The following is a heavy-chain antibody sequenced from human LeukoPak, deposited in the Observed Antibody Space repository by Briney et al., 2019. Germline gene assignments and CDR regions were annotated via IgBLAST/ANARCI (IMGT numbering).Heavy chain of an antibody. V-gene: IGHV1-69*13. Sequence: ASVKVSCKASGGTFSSYAISWVRQAPGQGLEWMGGIIPIFGTANYAQKFQGRVTITADESTSTAYMELSSLRSEDTAVYYCASSSSPSWYEYYYYYMDVWGKGTTVTISS. CDR3: ASSSSPSWYEYYYYYMDV. D-gene: IGHD6-13*01. CDR1: GGTFSSYA. J-gene: IGHJ6*03. CDR2: IIPIFGTA.